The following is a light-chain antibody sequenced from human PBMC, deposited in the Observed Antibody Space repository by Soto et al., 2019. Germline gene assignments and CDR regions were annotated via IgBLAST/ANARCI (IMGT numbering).Light chain of an antibody. CDR2: GVS. CDR3: QHYGSPTWT. CDR1: QSVASSH. Sequence: EVVLTQSPVTLSLSPGERATLSCRASQSVASSHLAWYQQKPGQAPRLLIYGVSTRATGIPDRFNGGGSGTDFTLTISRLEPGDFAVYYCQHYGSPTWTFGQGTKVEIK. V-gene: IGKV3-20*01. J-gene: IGKJ1*01.